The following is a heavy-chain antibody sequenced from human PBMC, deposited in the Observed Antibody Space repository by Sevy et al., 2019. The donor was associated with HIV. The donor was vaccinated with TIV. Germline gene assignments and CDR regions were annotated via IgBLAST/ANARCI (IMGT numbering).Heavy chain of an antibody. CDR2: ISSSSSYI. Sequence: GGSLRLSCAASGFTFSSYSMNWVRQAPGKGLEWLSSISSSSSYIYYADSVKGRFTISRDNAKNSLYLQMNSLRAEDTAVYYCARDRVAVAGIVFQHWGQGTLVTVSS. CDR3: ARDRVAVAGIVFQH. D-gene: IGHD6-19*01. V-gene: IGHV3-21*01. CDR1: GFTFSSYS. J-gene: IGHJ1*01.